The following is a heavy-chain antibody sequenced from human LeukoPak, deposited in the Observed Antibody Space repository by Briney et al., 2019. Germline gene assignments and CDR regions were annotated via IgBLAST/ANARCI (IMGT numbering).Heavy chain of an antibody. CDR3: ARRLTQYDCFDP. Sequence: SQTLSLTCAISGDSVSSNSVTWNWIRQPPSRGLEWLGRTYYRSTWYNDYAVSVRGRITVNPDTSKNQFSLHLNSVTPEDTAVYYCARRLTQYDCFDPWGQGILVTVSS. CDR2: TYYRSTWYN. CDR1: GDSVSSNSVT. D-gene: IGHD2-2*01. V-gene: IGHV6-1*01. J-gene: IGHJ5*02.